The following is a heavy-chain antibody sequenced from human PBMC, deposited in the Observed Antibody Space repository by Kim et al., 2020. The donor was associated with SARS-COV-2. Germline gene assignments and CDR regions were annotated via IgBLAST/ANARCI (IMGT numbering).Heavy chain of an antibody. Sequence: GGSLRLSCAASGFTFSSYAMHWVRQAPGKGLEWVAVISYDGSNKYYADSVKGRFTISRDNSKNTLYLQMNSLRAEDTAVYYCARARWLHPLGYWGQGTLVTVSS. D-gene: IGHD5-12*01. J-gene: IGHJ4*02. CDR2: ISYDGSNK. CDR1: GFTFSSYA. CDR3: ARARWLHPLGY. V-gene: IGHV3-30*04.